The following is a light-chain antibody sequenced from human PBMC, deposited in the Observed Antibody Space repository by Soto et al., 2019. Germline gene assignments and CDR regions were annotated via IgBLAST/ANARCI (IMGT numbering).Light chain of an antibody. J-gene: IGKJ4*01. CDR3: QQRSNWPLT. Sequence: VLTQSPATLSLSPGERATLSCRASQSVSSYLAWYQQKPGQAPRLLIYGASNRATGIPARFSGSGSGTDFTLTISSLETEDFAVYYCQQRSNWPLTFGGGTKVEIK. CDR2: GAS. CDR1: QSVSSY. V-gene: IGKV3-11*01.